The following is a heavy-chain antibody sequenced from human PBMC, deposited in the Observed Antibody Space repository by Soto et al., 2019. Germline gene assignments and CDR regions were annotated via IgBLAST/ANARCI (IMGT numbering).Heavy chain of an antibody. CDR1: GFTFYNYA. CDR2: ISGGGDGT. J-gene: IGHJ3*01. CDR3: AKKGLGSLATYCTTGDCYYAFDV. D-gene: IGHD2-8*01. Sequence: EVQLLESGGGLVRPGGSLRLSCAASGFTFYNYAMNWVRQAPGKGLEWVSTISGGGDGTYYADSGKGRFTISRDNSKNTVYLQMIRLRAEDTAVYYCAKKGLGSLATYCTTGDCYYAFDVWGQGTRVTVSS. V-gene: IGHV3-23*01.